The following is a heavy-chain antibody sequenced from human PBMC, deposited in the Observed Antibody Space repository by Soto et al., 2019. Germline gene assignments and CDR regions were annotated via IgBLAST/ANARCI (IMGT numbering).Heavy chain of an antibody. CDR3: ARYDCGTFYY. V-gene: IGHV4-4*02. CDR1: GDSISSSFW. CDR2: IYHTEST. Sequence: SYTLSLTSAVSGDSISSSFWWRWVRQPPGKGLEWIGEIYHTESTVYNPSLKSLVTISVDKSKNQFSLNLDSVTAADTAVDYWARYDCGTFYYWARGILVTVSS. J-gene: IGHJ4*02. D-gene: IGHD2-21*02.